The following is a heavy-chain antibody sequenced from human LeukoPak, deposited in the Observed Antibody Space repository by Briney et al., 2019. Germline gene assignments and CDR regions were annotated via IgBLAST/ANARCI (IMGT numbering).Heavy chain of an antibody. CDR2: IIPIFGTA. D-gene: IGHD6-19*01. V-gene: IGHV1-69*05. CDR1: GGTFSNYA. J-gene: IGHJ5*02. CDR3: ARVLSVAVDNWFDP. Sequence: SVKVSCKASGGTFSNYAITWVRQAPGQGLEWMGGIIPIFGTANYAQKFQGRVSLTTDESATTAYMEPSSLGSEDTAVYYCARVLSVAVDNWFDPWGQGTLVTVSS.